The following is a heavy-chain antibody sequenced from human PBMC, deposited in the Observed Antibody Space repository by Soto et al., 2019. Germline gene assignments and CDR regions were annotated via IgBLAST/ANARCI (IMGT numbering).Heavy chain of an antibody. CDR1: GGSISSGDDY. V-gene: IGHV4-30-4*01. CDR3: AIAPDRYGYAGYHLDY. J-gene: IGHJ4*02. Sequence: SETLSLTCTVSGGSISSGDDYWSWIRQPPGKGLEWIGYSYYSGYTYYNPSLKSRVTISVDTSKNQFSLKLSSVTAADTAVYYCAIAPDRYGYAGYHLDYWGQGTLVTVSS. CDR2: SYYSGYT. D-gene: IGHD5-18*01.